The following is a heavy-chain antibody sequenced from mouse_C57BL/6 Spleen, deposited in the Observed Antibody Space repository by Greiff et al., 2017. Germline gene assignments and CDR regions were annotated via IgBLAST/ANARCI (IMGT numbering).Heavy chain of an antibody. J-gene: IGHJ3*01. CDR2: IDPENGDT. CDR1: GFTFKDYL. V-gene: IGHV14-4*01. D-gene: IGHD2-12*01. CDR3: TLGDDGAWFAY. Sequence: VRLQQSGPGLVRPGASVKLSCPASGFTFKDYLMPWVKQRPEQGLGWIGWIDPENGDTEYASKFQGKATITADPSSNTAYLQLSSLTSEDTAVYYCTLGDDGAWFAYWGQGTLVTVSA.